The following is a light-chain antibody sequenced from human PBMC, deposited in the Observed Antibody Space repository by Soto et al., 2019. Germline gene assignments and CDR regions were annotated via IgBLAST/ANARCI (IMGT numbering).Light chain of an antibody. CDR1: QSVSSSY. V-gene: IGKV3-20*01. Sequence: EIVLTQSPGTLSLSPGERATLSCSASQSVSSSYLAWYQQKPGQAPRLLIYGASGRATGIPDRFSGSGSGTDFTLTISRLEPEDFAVYYCQQYGSSLITFGQGTRLEIK. CDR3: QQYGSSLIT. J-gene: IGKJ5*01. CDR2: GAS.